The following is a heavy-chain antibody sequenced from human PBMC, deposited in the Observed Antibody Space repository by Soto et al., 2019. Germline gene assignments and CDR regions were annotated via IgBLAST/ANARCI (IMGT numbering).Heavy chain of an antibody. V-gene: IGHV4-30-4*08. CDR1: GDSVSSSDFY. Sequence: SETLSLTCAVSGDSVSSSDFYWTWIRQPPGKPLEWIGYIYSTGTTNYSPSLKSRVDMSVDTSKNQFSLKVSGVSAADTAVYYCATSQKGYNWNYFDHWGQGALVTVSS. CDR2: IYSTGTT. D-gene: IGHD1-20*01. CDR3: ATSQKGYNWNYFDH. J-gene: IGHJ4*02.